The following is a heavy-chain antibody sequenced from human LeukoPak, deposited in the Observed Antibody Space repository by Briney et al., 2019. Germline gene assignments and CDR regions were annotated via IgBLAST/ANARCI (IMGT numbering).Heavy chain of an antibody. CDR2: IYYSGST. CDR1: GGSMSNYY. J-gene: IGHJ6*02. CDR3: ARMDLIFYGMDV. V-gene: IGHV4-31*03. Sequence: SETLSLICTVSGGSMSNYYWSWIRQHPGKGLEWIGYIYYSGSTYYNPSLKSRVTISVDTSKNQFSLKLSSVTAADTAVYYCARMDLIFYGMDVWGQGTTVTVSS. D-gene: IGHD3/OR15-3a*01.